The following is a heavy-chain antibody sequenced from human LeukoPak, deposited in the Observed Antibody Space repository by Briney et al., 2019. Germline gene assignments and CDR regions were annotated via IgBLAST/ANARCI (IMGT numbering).Heavy chain of an antibody. V-gene: IGHV1-18*03. D-gene: IGHD6-6*01. CDR2: ISAYNGNT. CDR1: GYTFTSYG. CDR3: ARGRAGAARSPFDY. Sequence: GASVKVSCKASGYTFTSYGISWVRQAPGQGLEWMGWISAYNGNTNYAQKLQGRVTMTTDTSTSTAYMELRSLRSDDMAVCYCARGRAGAARSPFDYWGQGTLVIVSS. J-gene: IGHJ4*02.